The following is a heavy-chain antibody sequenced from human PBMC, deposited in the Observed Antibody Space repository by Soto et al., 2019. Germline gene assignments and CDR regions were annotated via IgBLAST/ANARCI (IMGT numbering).Heavy chain of an antibody. J-gene: IGHJ6*02. D-gene: IGHD2-15*01. CDR1: GGTFSSYA. CDR2: IIPIFGTA. V-gene: IGHV1-69*01. CDR3: ATLWGDDIVVVVAATRDYYYGMDV. Sequence: QVQLVQSGAEVKKPGSSVKVSCKASGGTFSSYAISWVRQAPGQGLEWMGGIIPIFGTANYAQKFQGRVTITADESTGTAYMELSSLRSEDTAVYYCATLWGDDIVVVVAATRDYYYGMDVWGQGTTVTVSS.